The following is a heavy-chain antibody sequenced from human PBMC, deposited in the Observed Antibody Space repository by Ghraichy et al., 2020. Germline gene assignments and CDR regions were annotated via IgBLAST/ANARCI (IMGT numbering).Heavy chain of an antibody. Sequence: GESLNISCAASGFTFSSYWMSWVRQAPGKGLEWVANIKQDGSEKYYVDSVKGRFTISRDNAKNSLYLQMNSLRAEDTAVYYCARGKSGSYYLTYWGQGTLVTVSS. J-gene: IGHJ4*02. D-gene: IGHD1-26*01. CDR2: IKQDGSEK. CDR3: ARGKSGSYYLTY. CDR1: GFTFSSYW. V-gene: IGHV3-7*01.